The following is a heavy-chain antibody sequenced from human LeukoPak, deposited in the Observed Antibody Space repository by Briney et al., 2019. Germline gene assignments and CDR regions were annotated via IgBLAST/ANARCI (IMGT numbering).Heavy chain of an antibody. CDR3: ARGITMIVVVMPDY. CDR2: ISSSSSYI. Sequence: GGSLRLPCAASGFTFSSYSMNWVRQAPGKGLEWVSSISSSSSYIYYADSVKGRFTISRDNAKNSLYLQMNSLRAEDTAVYYCARGITMIVVVMPDYWGQGTLVTVSS. CDR1: GFTFSSYS. V-gene: IGHV3-21*01. D-gene: IGHD3-22*01. J-gene: IGHJ4*02.